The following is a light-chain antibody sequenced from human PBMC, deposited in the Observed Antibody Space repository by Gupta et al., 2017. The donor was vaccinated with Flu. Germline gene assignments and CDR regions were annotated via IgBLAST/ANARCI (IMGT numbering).Light chain of an antibody. CDR1: QSVGSG. V-gene: IGKV3-15*01. Sequence: EVVMTQYPATLSASPGERITLSCRASQSVGSGVAWYQQKSGQAPSLLISGAYTRATDIPARFIGAGSGTAFTLTISSLQSEDFAVYYCHQYNSWPPWTFGQGTKVEIK. CDR2: GAY. J-gene: IGKJ1*01. CDR3: HQYNSWPPWT.